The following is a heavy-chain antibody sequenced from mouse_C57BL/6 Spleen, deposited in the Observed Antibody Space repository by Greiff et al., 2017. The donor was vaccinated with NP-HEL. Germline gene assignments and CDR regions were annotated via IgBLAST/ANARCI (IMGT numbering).Heavy chain of an antibody. CDR1: GFSLTSYG. Sequence: VQLQQSGPGLVQPSQSLSITCTVSGFSLTSYGVHWVRQSPGKGLEWLGVIWSGGSTDYNAAFISRLSISKDNYKSQVFFKMNSLQADDTAIYYCARNRGYYGSSYWYFDVWGTGTTVTVSS. D-gene: IGHD1-1*01. J-gene: IGHJ1*03. CDR3: ARNRGYYGSSYWYFDV. CDR2: IWSGGST. V-gene: IGHV2-2*01.